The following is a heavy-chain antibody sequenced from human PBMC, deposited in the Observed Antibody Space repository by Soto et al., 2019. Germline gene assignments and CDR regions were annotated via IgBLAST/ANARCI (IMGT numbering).Heavy chain of an antibody. D-gene: IGHD3-9*01. V-gene: IGHV3-33*01. CDR2: IWYDGTNK. CDR1: GFTFSSSG. J-gene: IGHJ4*02. Sequence: QVQLVESGGGVVQPGRSLRLSCAASGFTFSSSGMHWVRQAPGKGLEWVAVIWYDGTNKYYADSVKGRFTISRDNSKNTLYLQMNSLRAEDTAVYYCAMFDQGDYWGQGTLVTVSS. CDR3: AMFDQGDY.